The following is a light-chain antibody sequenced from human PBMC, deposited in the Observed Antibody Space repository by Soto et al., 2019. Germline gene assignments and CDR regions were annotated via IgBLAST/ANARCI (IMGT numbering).Light chain of an antibody. CDR3: SSYAGSNNFCV. CDR2: EVS. J-gene: IGLJ3*02. V-gene: IGLV2-8*01. CDR1: SSDVGGYNY. Sequence: QPVLTQPPSASGSPGQSVTISCTGTSSDVGGYNYVSWHQQHPGKAPKLMIYEVSKRPSGVPDRFSGSKSGNTASLTVSGLQAEDEADYYCSSYAGSNNFCVFGGVTKLTVL.